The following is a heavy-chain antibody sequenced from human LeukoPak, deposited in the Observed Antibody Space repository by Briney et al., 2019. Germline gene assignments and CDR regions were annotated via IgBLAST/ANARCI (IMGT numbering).Heavy chain of an antibody. CDR3: AAWGYSYGRLNRTSDYYFDY. Sequence: GTSVKVSCKASGFTFTSSAMQWVRQARGQRLEWIGWIIVGSGNTNYAQKFQERVTITRDMSTSTAYMELSSLRSEDTAVYYCAAWGYSYGRLNRTSDYYFDYWGQGTLVTVSS. CDR2: IIVGSGNT. CDR1: GFTFTSSA. V-gene: IGHV1-58*02. D-gene: IGHD5-18*01. J-gene: IGHJ4*02.